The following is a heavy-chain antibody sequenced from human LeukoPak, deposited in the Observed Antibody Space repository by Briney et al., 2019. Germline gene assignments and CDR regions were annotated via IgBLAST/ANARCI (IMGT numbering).Heavy chain of an antibody. J-gene: IGHJ4*02. CDR2: ISSSSYI. V-gene: IGHV3-21*01. CDR3: ARGYLEMATVFDY. D-gene: IGHD5-24*01. Sequence: PGGSLRLSCAASGFNFSSYSMNWVRQAPGKGLEWVSSISSSSYIYYADSVKGRFTISRDNAKNSLYLQMNSLRAEDTAVYYCARGYLEMATVFDYWGQGTLVTVSS. CDR1: GFNFSSYS.